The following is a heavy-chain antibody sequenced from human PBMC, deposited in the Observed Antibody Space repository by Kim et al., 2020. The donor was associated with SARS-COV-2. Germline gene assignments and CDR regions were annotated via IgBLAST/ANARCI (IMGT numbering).Heavy chain of an antibody. V-gene: IGHV3-11*04. D-gene: IGHD3-10*01. CDR3: ARVMPMVRGVIITSFDY. CDR1: GFTFSDYY. CDR2: ISSSGSTI. J-gene: IGHJ4*02. Sequence: GGSLRLSCAASGFTFSDYYMSWIRQAPGKGLEWVSYISSSGSTIYYADSVKGRFTISRDNAKNSLYLQMNSLRAEDTAVYYCARVMPMVRGVIITSFDYWGQGTLVTVSS.